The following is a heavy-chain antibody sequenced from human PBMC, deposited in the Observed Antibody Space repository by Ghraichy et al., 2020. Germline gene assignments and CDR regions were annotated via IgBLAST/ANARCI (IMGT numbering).Heavy chain of an antibody. J-gene: IGHJ6*02. Sequence: GGSLRLSCAASGFTFSGYSMNWVRQAPGKGLEWVAYITSSSKFISYEDSVKGRFTISRDNAQNTLDLQMKSLRDEDTAVYYCVRGSKVVRFYYYDGMDVWGQGTTVTVSS. V-gene: IGHV3-48*02. CDR1: GFTFSGYS. CDR2: ITSSSKFI. D-gene: IGHD2-21*01. CDR3: VRGSKVVRFYYYDGMDV.